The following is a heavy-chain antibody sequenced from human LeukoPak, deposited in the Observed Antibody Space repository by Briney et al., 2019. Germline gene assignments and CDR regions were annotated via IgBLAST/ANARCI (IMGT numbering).Heavy chain of an antibody. CDR1: GFTFSSYA. J-gene: IGHJ4*02. D-gene: IGHD2-15*01. CDR3: AKEEVVVVAATRFDY. Sequence: GGSLRLSCAASGFTFSSYAMSWVRQAPGKGLEWVSAVSGSGGSTYYADSVKGRFTISRDNSKNTLYLQMNSLRAEDTAVYYCAKEEVVVVAATRFDYWGQGTLVTVSS. CDR2: VSGSGGST. V-gene: IGHV3-23*01.